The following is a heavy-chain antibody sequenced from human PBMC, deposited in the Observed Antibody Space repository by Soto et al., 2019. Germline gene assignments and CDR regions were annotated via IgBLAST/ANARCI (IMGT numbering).Heavy chain of an antibody. CDR3: AGRLTTAASLDY. J-gene: IGHJ4*02. Sequence: VQLVESGGGLIQPGGSLRLSCAASGFTVSNNHMTWVRQAAGKGRELVSFVHGGGSTSYADSVKGRFTISRDNSKNKLYLQMDSLRAEDTAIYYGAGRLTTAASLDYWGRGTLVTVSS. CDR2: VHGGGST. CDR1: GFTVSNNH. D-gene: IGHD3-16*01. V-gene: IGHV3-53*01.